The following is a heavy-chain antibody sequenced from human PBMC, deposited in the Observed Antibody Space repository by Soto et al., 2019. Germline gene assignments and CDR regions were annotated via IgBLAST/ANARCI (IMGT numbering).Heavy chain of an antibody. Sequence: QVQLVESGGGLVKPGGSLRLSWAASGFTFGDYYMSWIRQAPGKGLEYISYISSGGSFIYYADSVKGRFTISRDTAKTSLYLQMNSLRAEDTALYYCARHRYYEGSVPGYGMDVWGQGTTVTVSS. J-gene: IGHJ6*02. V-gene: IGHV3-11*01. CDR3: ARHRYYEGSVPGYGMDV. D-gene: IGHD3-16*01. CDR1: GFTFGDYY. CDR2: ISSGGSFI.